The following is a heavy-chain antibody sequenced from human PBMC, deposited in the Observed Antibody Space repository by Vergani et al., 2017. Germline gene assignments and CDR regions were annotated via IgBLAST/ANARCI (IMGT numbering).Heavy chain of an antibody. J-gene: IGHJ6*02. V-gene: IGHV4-30-4*08. CDR1: GRSISSGDYY. CDR3: ARDRRFGELSTDYYYYGMDV. D-gene: IGHD3-10*01. Sequence: QVQLQESGPGLVKPSQTLSLTCTVSGRSISSGDYYWSWIRQPPGKGLEWIGYIYYSGSTYYNPSLKSRVTISVDTSKNQFSLKLSSVTAADTAVYYCARDRRFGELSTDYYYYGMDVWGQXP. CDR2: IYYSGST.